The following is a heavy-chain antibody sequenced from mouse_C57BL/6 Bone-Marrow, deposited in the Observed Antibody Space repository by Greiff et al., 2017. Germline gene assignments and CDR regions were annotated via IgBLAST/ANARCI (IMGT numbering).Heavy chain of an antibody. CDR1: GYTFTSYW. CDR3: ARSSSGYCYFDY. V-gene: IGHV1-64*01. Sequence: VKLQQPGAELVKPGASVKLSCKASGYTFTSYWMHWVKQRPGQGLEWIGMIHPNSGSTNYNEKFKSKATLTVDKSSSTAYMQLSSLTSEDSAVYYCARSSSGYCYFDYWGQGTTLTVSS. J-gene: IGHJ2*01. CDR2: IHPNSGST. D-gene: IGHD3-2*02.